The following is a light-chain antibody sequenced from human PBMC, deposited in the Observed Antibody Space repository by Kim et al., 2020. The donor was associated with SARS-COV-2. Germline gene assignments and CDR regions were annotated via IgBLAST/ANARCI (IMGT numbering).Light chain of an antibody. CDR3: QVWDSGSDHVV. CDR1: NIESQT. J-gene: IGLJ2*01. Sequence: ATGKTARIACGGNNIESQTVHWYQQKPGQAPVLVIHDDSERPSGIPERISGSNSGDTATLTISRVEAGDEADYYCQVWDSGSDHVVFGGGTKLTVL. CDR2: DDS. V-gene: IGLV3-21*01.